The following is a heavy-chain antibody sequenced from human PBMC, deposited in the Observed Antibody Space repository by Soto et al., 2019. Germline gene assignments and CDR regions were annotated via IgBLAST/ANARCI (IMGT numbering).Heavy chain of an antibody. J-gene: IGHJ5*02. D-gene: IGHD5-18*01. CDR2: ISSSGSTI. CDR3: ARVEYSYGLNWFGP. CDR1: GFTFSDYY. Sequence: PGGSLRLSCAASGFTFSDYYMSWIRQAPGKGLEWVSYISSSGSTIYYADSVKGRFTISRDNAKNSLYLQMNSLRAEDTAVYYCARVEYSYGLNWFGPWGQGTLVTVSS. V-gene: IGHV3-11*01.